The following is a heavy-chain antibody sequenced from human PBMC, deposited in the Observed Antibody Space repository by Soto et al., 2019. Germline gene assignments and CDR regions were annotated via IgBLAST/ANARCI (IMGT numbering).Heavy chain of an antibody. J-gene: IGHJ4*02. CDR2: INHSGST. V-gene: IGHV4-34*01. CDR1: GGCFSGYY. Sequence: QVQLQQWGAGLLKPSETLSLTCAVYGGCFSGYYWSWIRQPPGKGLEWIGEINHSGSTNYNPSLKSRVTRSVDTSKNQFSLKLSSVTAADTAVYYGARTMVRGKVSSYFDYWGQGTLVTVSS. CDR3: ARTMVRGKVSSYFDY. D-gene: IGHD3-10*01.